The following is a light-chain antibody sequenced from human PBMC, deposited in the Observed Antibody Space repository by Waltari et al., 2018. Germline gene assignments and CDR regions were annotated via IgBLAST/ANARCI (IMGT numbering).Light chain of an antibody. Sequence: EIVLPQSPDTLSLSPGEGATLPCRASQYVSGRYLSWYQQKPGQSPRPLIYGASSRAAGIPDRISGSGSGTDFTLTITRLEPEDFAVYYCQQYGTSPTTFGQGTKVEIK. V-gene: IGKV3-20*01. J-gene: IGKJ1*01. CDR2: GAS. CDR3: QQYGTSPTT. CDR1: QYVSGRY.